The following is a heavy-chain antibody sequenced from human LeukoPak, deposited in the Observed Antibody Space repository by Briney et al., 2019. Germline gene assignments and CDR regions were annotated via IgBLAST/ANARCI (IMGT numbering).Heavy chain of an antibody. D-gene: IGHD6-13*01. V-gene: IGHV3-7*03. CDR1: GFTFSDYW. Sequence: GGSLRLSCVASGFTFSDYWMSWVRQAPGKGLEWVANIKQEGTEKYYVDSVKGRFTISRDNAKNSPYLQMNSLTAEDTAVYYCAKGWSDSSSWYGIFDYWGQGTLVTVSS. J-gene: IGHJ4*02. CDR2: IKQEGTEK. CDR3: AKGWSDSSSWYGIFDY.